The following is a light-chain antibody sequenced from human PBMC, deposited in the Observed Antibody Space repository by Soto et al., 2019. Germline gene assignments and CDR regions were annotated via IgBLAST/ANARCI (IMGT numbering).Light chain of an antibody. Sequence: DIQMTQSPSFLSASVGDRVTISCRASQAINTYLNWYQQKPGKAPKLLIYGTSDLQNGVPSRFIVGGSGTDLTHTISSLQPEDFATYYCQQSYSTLLITFGQGTRLEV. V-gene: IGKV1-39*01. J-gene: IGKJ5*01. CDR2: GTS. CDR1: QAINTY. CDR3: QQSYSTLLIT.